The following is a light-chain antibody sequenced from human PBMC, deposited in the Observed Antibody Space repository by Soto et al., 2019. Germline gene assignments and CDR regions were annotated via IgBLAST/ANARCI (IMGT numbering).Light chain of an antibody. CDR2: AAS. CDR1: QSISTN. J-gene: IGKJ4*01. Sequence: DIQMTQSPSSLSASVGDRVTITCRASQSISTNLNWYQQKPGKAPKLLIYAASTLQSGVPSTFSGSGSGTDFTVTISSLQPEDFATYFCQQCYGTPLTFGGGTKVEIK. V-gene: IGKV1-39*01. CDR3: QQCYGTPLT.